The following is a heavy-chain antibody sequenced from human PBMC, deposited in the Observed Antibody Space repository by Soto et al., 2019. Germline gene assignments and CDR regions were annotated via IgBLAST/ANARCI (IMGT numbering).Heavy chain of an antibody. CDR3: AKGFRSLAWYSLAPCDY. D-gene: IGHD3-3*01. V-gene: IGHV3-23*01. CDR1: GFTFETYA. CDR2: IGSSGST. J-gene: IGHJ4*02. Sequence: GGSLRLSCVASGFTFETYALNWVRQAPGKVLEWVSAIGSSGSTYYADSVKGRFTISRDTPKKTLYLQMNSLRVEDTAKYYCAKGFRSLAWYSLAPCDYWGQGA.